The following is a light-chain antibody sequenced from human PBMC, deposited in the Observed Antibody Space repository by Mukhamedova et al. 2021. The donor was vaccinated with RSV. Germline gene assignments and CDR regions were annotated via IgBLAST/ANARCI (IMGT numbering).Light chain of an antibody. CDR3: QNYHSAPWT. Sequence: WYQRRVHGKAPNLLIYAASTLLSGVLSRFSGSGSGTDFTLTITNLQPDDVATYYCQNYHSAPWTFGQGTKVEMK. CDR2: AAS. V-gene: IGKV1-27*01. J-gene: IGKJ1*01.